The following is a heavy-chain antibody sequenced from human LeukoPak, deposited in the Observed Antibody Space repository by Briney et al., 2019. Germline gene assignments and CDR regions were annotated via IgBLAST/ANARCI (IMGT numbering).Heavy chain of an antibody. V-gene: IGHV1-69*13. Sequence: SVKVSCKASGGTFSSYAISWVRQAPGQGLEWMGGIIPIFGTASYAQKFQGRVTITADESTSTAYMELSSLRSEDTAVYYCATVRGVIRYYYYGMDVWGQGTTVTVSS. CDR1: GGTFSSYA. CDR2: IIPIFGTA. J-gene: IGHJ6*02. D-gene: IGHD3-10*01. CDR3: ATVRGVIRYYYYGMDV.